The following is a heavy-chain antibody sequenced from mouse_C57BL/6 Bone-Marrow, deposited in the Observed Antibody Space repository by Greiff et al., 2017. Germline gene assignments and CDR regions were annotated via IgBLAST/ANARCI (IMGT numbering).Heavy chain of an antibody. D-gene: IGHD1-1*01. CDR1: GFTFSSFG. V-gene: IGHV5-17*02. Sequence: EVQLVESGGGSVQPGGSRKLSCAASGFTFSSFGMHWVRQAPEKGLEWVAYISSGSSTIYYADTVKGRFTISRDNPKNTLFLQMTSLRSEDTAMYYCASSYYRSNAMDYWGQGTSVTVSS. CDR3: ASSYYRSNAMDY. J-gene: IGHJ4*01. CDR2: ISSGSSTI.